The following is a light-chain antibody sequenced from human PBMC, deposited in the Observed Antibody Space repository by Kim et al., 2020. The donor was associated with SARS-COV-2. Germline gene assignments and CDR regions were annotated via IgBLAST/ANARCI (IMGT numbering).Light chain of an antibody. CDR1: SIRNYY. Sequence: ALGQTVRLTCQVDSIRNYYATLYQQRPGQAPTLVLYGKYDRPSGVPDRFSGYASGNTASLTITGAQAEDEGDYYCISRDSSGDRVVFGGGTKLTVL. V-gene: IGLV3-19*01. CDR3: ISRDSSGDRVV. J-gene: IGLJ2*01. CDR2: GKY.